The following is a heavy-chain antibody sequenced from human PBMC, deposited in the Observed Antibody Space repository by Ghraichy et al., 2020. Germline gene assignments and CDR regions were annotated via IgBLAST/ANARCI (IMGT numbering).Heavy chain of an antibody. CDR3: GAGTGKTDFDY. J-gene: IGHJ4*02. Sequence: GGSLRLSCAASGITFSDTWMSWVRQAPGKGLEWVGRIKRKSDYGTTDYAAPVKGRFTISRDDSKNTVYLQMDSLKTDDTAVYYCGAGTGKTDFDYWGQGTLVTVSS. CDR1: GITFSDTW. D-gene: IGHD3-10*01. CDR2: IKRKSDYGTT. V-gene: IGHV3-15*01.